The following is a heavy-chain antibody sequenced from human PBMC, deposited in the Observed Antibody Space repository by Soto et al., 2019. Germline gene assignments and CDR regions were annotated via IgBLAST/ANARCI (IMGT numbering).Heavy chain of an antibody. CDR2: TIPIFGTA. J-gene: IGHJ6*02. D-gene: IGHD1-7*01. V-gene: IGHV1-69*01. CDR1: GGTFSSYA. CDR3: ASKSITGTTYYYYYGMDV. Sequence: QVQLVQSGAEVKKPGSSVKVSCKASGGTFSSYAISWVRQAPGQGLEWMGGTIPIFGTANYAQKFQGRVTITADESTSTAYMELSSLRSEDTAVYYCASKSITGTTYYYYYGMDVWGQGTTVTVSS.